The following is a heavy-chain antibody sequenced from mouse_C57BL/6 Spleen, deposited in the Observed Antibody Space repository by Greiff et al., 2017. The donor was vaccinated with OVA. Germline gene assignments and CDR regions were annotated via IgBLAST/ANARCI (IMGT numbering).Heavy chain of an antibody. Sequence: VQLQQSGAELVRPGASVKLSCTASGFNIKDDYMHWVKQRPEQGLEWIGWIDPENGDTEYASKFQGKATITADTSSNTAYLQLSSLTSEDTAVYYCTTGGHRAYAMDYWGQGTSVTVSS. CDR3: TTGGHRAYAMDY. J-gene: IGHJ4*01. V-gene: IGHV14-4*01. CDR2: IDPENGDT. CDR1: GFNIKDDY. D-gene: IGHD3-3*01.